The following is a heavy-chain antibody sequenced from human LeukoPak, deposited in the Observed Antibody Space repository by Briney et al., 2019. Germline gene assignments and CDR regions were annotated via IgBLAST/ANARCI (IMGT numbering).Heavy chain of an antibody. Sequence: ASVKVSCKASGYTFTDYYMHWVRQAPGQGLEWMGWINPSSGGTNYAQRFQGRVTVTRDTSISTAYMELSSLRSEDTAVYYCARMGAAARLDWFDPWGQGTLVTVSP. J-gene: IGHJ5*02. V-gene: IGHV1-2*02. CDR2: INPSSGGT. CDR3: ARMGAAARLDWFDP. D-gene: IGHD6-6*01. CDR1: GYTFTDYY.